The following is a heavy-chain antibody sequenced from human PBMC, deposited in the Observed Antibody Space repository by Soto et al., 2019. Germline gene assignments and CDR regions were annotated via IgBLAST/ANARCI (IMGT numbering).Heavy chain of an antibody. CDR1: GCPISSSSYY. CDR2: IYYSGST. Sequence: PSETLSLTCTVSGCPISSSSYYWGWIRQPPGKGLEWIGSIYYSGSTYYNPSLKSRVTISVDTSKNQFSLKLSSVTAADTAVYYCGRGIAVDGGDYYYYYYMAVWGKGTTVTVSS. J-gene: IGHJ6*03. D-gene: IGHD6-13*01. CDR3: GRGIAVDGGDYYYYYYMAV. V-gene: IGHV4-39*01.